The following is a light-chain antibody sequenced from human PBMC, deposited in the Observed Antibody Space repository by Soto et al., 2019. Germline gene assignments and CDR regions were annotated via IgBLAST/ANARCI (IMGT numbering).Light chain of an antibody. Sequence: EIVLTQSPATLSVSPGGRATLSCRASQSISDTLAWYQQKPGQAPRLLIYGASNRATGIPDRFSGSGSGTEFTLTISSLQSEDFAVYYCQQYNNWPPLTFGGGTKVDIK. J-gene: IGKJ4*01. CDR3: QQYNNWPPLT. CDR2: GAS. CDR1: QSISDT. V-gene: IGKV3D-15*01.